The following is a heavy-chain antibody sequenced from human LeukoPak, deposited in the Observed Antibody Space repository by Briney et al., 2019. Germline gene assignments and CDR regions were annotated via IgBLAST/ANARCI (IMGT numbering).Heavy chain of an antibody. V-gene: IGHV3-53*01. CDR2: IYSGGNT. J-gene: IGHJ4*02. CDR3: ARHLYFDY. Sequence: GGSLRLSCAASGFTVSSNYMSWVRQAPGKGLEWVSVIYSGGNTYYADSVKGRFTISRDNSKNTLYLQMNSLRAEDTAVYYCARHLYFDYWGQGTLVTASS. CDR1: GFTVSSNY.